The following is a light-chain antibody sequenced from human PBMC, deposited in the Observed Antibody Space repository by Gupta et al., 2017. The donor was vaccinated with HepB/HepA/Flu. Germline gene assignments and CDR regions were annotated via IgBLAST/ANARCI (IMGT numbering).Light chain of an antibody. CDR1: QSVSSSY. V-gene: IGKV3-20*01. CDR3: QQYGSSPWT. CDR2: GAS. J-gene: IGKJ1*01. Sequence: IVLTQSPGTLSLSPGERDTLSCRASQSVSSSYLAWYQQKPGQAPRLLIYGASSRATGIPDRFSGSGSGTDFTLTISRLEPEDVAVYYCQQYGSSPWTFGQGTKVEIK.